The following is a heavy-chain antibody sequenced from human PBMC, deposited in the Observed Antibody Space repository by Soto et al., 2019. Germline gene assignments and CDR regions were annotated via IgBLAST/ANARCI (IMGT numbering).Heavy chain of an antibody. CDR3: ARSQGSSTSLEIYYYYYYGMDV. CDR2: IIPIPGTA. V-gene: IGHV1-69*01. J-gene: IGHJ6*02. Sequence: QVQLVQSGAEVKKPGSSVKVSCKASGGTFGSYAISWVRQAPGQGLEWMGGIIPIPGTAHYAQKFQGRVTIAADASTSTAYMELSSLRSEDTAVYYCARSQGSSTSLEIYYYYYYGMDVWGQGTTVTVSS. D-gene: IGHD2-2*01. CDR1: GGTFGSYA.